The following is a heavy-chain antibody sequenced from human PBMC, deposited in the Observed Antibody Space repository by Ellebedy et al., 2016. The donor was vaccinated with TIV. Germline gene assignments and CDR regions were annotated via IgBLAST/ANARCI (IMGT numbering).Heavy chain of an antibody. CDR3: AKKGEWELTEFDY. CDR2: ISYDGSNK. CDR1: GFTFSSYG. D-gene: IGHD1-26*01. Sequence: GESLKISXAASGFTFSSYGMHWVRQAPGKGLEWVAVISYDGSNKYYADSVKGRFTISRDNSKNTLYLQMNSLRAEDTAVYYCAKKGEWELTEFDYWGQGTLVTVSS. J-gene: IGHJ4*02. V-gene: IGHV3-30*18.